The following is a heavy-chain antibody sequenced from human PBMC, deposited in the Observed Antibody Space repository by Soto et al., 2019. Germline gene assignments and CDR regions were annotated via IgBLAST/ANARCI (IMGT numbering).Heavy chain of an antibody. CDR1: GYTFTSYY. CDR3: ARDVGPLDY. J-gene: IGHJ4*02. V-gene: IGHV1-46*01. Sequence: QVQLVQSGAEVKKPGASVKVSCKASGYTFTSYYMHWVRQAPGQGLEWMGIINPSGGSTSYAQKFHGRVTMTRDTSTSTVYMELSSLRSDDTAVDYCARDVGPLDYWGQGTLVTFSS. CDR2: INPSGGST.